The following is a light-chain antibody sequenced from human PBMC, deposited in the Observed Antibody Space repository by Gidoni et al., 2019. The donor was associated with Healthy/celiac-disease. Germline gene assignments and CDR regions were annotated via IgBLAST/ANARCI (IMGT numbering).Light chain of an antibody. V-gene: IGLV3-1*01. CDR3: QAWDSSTDVV. CDR2: QDS. Sequence: SYELSQPPSVSVSPGQTASITCPGDKLGDKYACWYQQKPGQSPVLVIYQDSKRPSGIPERFSGSNAGNTATLTISGTQAMDEADYYWQAWDSSTDVVFGGGTKLTVL. J-gene: IGLJ2*01. CDR1: KLGDKY.